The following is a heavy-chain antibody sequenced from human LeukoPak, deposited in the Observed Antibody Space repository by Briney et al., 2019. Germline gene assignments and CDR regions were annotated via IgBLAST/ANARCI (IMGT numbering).Heavy chain of an antibody. CDR1: GFTVSSNY. D-gene: IGHD2-2*03. Sequence: PGGSLRLSCAASGFTVSSNYMSWVRQAPGKGLEWVSVIYSGGSTYYADSVKGRFTISRDNSKKTLYLQMNSLRAEDTAVYYCARDGYCSSTSCYEGDYFDYWGQGTLVTVSS. J-gene: IGHJ4*02. CDR2: IYSGGST. V-gene: IGHV3-66*01. CDR3: ARDGYCSSTSCYEGDYFDY.